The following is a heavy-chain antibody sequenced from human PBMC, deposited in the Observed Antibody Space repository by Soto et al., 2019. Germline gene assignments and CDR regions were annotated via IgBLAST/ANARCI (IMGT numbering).Heavy chain of an antibody. Sequence: GGSLRLSCAASGFTFRRNWMSWVRQAPGKGLERVANIKQDGSEKYYVDSVKGRFTISRGNTKNSLYLQMNNLRAEDTAVQYSARVGQDTYDYGSSGYYTNAFDFWGKGTMVTVAS. CDR1: GFTFRRNW. CDR2: IKQDGSEK. D-gene: IGHD3-22*01. J-gene: IGHJ3*01. V-gene: IGHV3-7*03. CDR3: ARVGQDTYDYGSSGYYTNAFDF.